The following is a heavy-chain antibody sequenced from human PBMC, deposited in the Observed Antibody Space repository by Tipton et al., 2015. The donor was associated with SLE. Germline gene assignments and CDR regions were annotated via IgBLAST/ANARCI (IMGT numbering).Heavy chain of an antibody. V-gene: IGHV3-72*01. J-gene: IGHJ3*02. CDR3: VRRKIRFYVFES. Sequence: SLRLSCAASGFTFSDHYMDWVRQAPGKGLEWVGRIKNKADSYTTDYAASVKGRFTISRDDSKSSLYLQLNSLKTEDTAVYYCVRRKIRFYVFESWGQGTMVTVSA. CDR1: GFTFSDHY. CDR2: IKNKADSYTT. D-gene: IGHD3-3*02.